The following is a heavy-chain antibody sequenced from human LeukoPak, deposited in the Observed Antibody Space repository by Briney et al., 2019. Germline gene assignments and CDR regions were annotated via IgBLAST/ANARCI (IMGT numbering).Heavy chain of an antibody. CDR3: ARGLRLPDSSGYVIDY. CDR1: GYTFTSYD. D-gene: IGHD3-22*01. Sequence: ASVKVSCKASGYTFTSYDINWVRQATGQGLEWMGWMNPNSGNTGYAQKFRGRVTMTRNTSISTVYMELNSLRSEDTAMYYCARGLRLPDSSGYVIDYWGQGTLVTVSS. CDR2: MNPNSGNT. J-gene: IGHJ4*02. V-gene: IGHV1-8*01.